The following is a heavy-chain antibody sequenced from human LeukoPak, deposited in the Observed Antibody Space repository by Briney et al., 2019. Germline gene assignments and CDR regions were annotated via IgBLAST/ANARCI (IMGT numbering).Heavy chain of an antibody. CDR1: GGSISSGSYC. J-gene: IGHJ4*02. Sequence: PSQTLSLTCTVSGGSISSGSYCWSWIRQPPGKGLEWIGEINHSGSTNYNPSLKSRVTISVDTSKNQFSLKLSSVTAADTAVYYCARHPRWFGETGIDYWGQGTLVTVSS. CDR3: ARHPRWFGETGIDY. V-gene: IGHV4-39*01. D-gene: IGHD3-10*01. CDR2: INHSGST.